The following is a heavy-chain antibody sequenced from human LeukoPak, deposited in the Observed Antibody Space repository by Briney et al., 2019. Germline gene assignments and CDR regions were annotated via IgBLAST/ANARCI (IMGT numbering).Heavy chain of an antibody. CDR2: TNSDGSST. Sequence: GGSLRLSCAASGFTFSSYWMHWVRQAPGKGLVWVSRTNSDGSSTNYADSVKSRFTVSRDQAKNTMYLQMNGLSAEDTAVYCCARDGSSGRANAFDIWGQGTMVTVSS. V-gene: IGHV3-74*01. CDR1: GFTFSSYW. CDR3: ARDGSSGRANAFDI. J-gene: IGHJ3*02. D-gene: IGHD6-19*01.